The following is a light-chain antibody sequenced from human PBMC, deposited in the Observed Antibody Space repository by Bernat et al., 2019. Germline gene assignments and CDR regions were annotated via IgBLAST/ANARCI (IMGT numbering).Light chain of an antibody. V-gene: IGKV2-28*01. Sequence: DIVMTQSPLSLPVTPGEPASIACRSSQSLLQSNGYNYLHWYLQKPGQSPQLLIYLRSIRASGVPDSFSGSGSGTDFTLKISRVEAEDVGLYYCMQALHTPITFGQGTRLDIK. CDR3: MQALHTPIT. J-gene: IGKJ5*01. CDR1: QSLLQSNGYNY. CDR2: LRS.